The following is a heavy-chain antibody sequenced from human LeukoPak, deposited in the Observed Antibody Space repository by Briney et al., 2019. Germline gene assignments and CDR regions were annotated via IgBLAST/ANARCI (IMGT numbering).Heavy chain of an antibody. V-gene: IGHV3-30-3*01. J-gene: IGHJ4*02. CDR2: ISFDGGNK. Sequence: GRSLRLSCAASGFTFNNYAIHWVRQALGKGLEWVAIISFDGGNKYCADSVKGRFTISRDNSKNTLYLQMNSLRAEDTAVYYCARDGIVGSPLFKFDYWGQGTLVTVSS. D-gene: IGHD1-26*01. CDR3: ARDGIVGSPLFKFDY. CDR1: GFTFNNYA.